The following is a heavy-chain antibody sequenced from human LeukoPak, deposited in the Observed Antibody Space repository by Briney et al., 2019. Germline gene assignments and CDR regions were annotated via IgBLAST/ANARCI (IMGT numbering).Heavy chain of an antibody. CDR3: ARDQRWGGDWINAFDI. Sequence: SETLSLTCAVYGGSFSGYYWSWIRQPPGKGLEWIGEINHSGSTNYNPSLKSRVTISVDKSKNQFSLKLSSVTAADTAVYYCARDQRWGGDWINAFDIWGQGTMVTVSS. V-gene: IGHV4-34*01. D-gene: IGHD2-21*02. CDR1: GGSFSGYY. CDR2: INHSGST. J-gene: IGHJ3*02.